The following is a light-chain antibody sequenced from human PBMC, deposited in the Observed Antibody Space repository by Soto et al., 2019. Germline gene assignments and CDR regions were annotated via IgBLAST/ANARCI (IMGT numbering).Light chain of an antibody. CDR1: QSVGSS. CDR3: QQYGYWPLT. V-gene: IGKV3D-15*01. CDR2: DAS. J-gene: IGKJ5*01. Sequence: EIVMTQSPATLSVSPGVRATLSCRTSQSVGSSLAWYQQKPGQSPRLLIYDASTRATGIPARFSGSGSGAEFTLIISSLQSEDFAVYYCQQYGYWPLTFGQGTRLEIE.